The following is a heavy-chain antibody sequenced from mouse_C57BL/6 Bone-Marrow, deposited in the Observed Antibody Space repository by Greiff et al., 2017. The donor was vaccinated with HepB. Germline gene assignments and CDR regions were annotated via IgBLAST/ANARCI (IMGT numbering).Heavy chain of an antibody. CDR2: ISDGGSYT. J-gene: IGHJ1*03. Sequence: EVKLVESGGGLVKPGGSLKLSCAASGFTFSSYAMSWVRQTPEKRLEWVATISDGGSYTYYPDNVKGRFTISRDNAKNNLYLQMSHLKSEDTAMYYCARDQAGTETGYFDVWGTGTTVTVSS. CDR3: ARDQAGTETGYFDV. D-gene: IGHD4-1*01. V-gene: IGHV5-4*01. CDR1: GFTFSSYA.